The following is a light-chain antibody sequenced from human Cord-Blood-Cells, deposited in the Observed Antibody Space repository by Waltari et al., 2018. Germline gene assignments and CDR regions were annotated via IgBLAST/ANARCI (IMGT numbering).Light chain of an antibody. CDR1: QSISSY. V-gene: IGKV1-39*01. Sequence: DIQMTQSPSSLPASVGDRVTINCPASQSISSYLNWYQQKPGKAPKLLIYAASSLQSGVPSRFSGSGSGTDFTLTISSLQPEDFATYYCQQSYSTPYSFGQGTKLEIK. CDR2: AAS. J-gene: IGKJ2*03. CDR3: QQSYSTPYS.